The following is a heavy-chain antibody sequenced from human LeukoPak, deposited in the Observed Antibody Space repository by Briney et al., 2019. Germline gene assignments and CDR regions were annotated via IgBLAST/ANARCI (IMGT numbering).Heavy chain of an antibody. CDR3: ARSGVVTMVRGARDFDY. V-gene: IGHV1-18*01. CDR2: ISAYNGNT. J-gene: IGHJ4*02. D-gene: IGHD3-10*01. CDR1: GYTFTSYG. Sequence: ASVKVSCKASGYTFTSYGISWVRQAPGQGLEWMGWISAYNGNTNYAQKLQGRVTMTTDTSTSTAYMELRSLRSDDTAVYYCARSGVVTMVRGARDFDYWGQGTLVTVSS.